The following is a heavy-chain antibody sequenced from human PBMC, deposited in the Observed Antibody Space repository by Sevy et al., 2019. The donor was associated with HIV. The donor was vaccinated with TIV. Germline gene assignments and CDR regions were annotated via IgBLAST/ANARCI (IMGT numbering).Heavy chain of an antibody. V-gene: IGHV3-7*01. CDR3: ARAPEENYDYITGSFDY. CDR1: GFTFSSNW. D-gene: IGHD3-16*01. CDR2: VKQDMSEK. Sequence: GGSLRLSCATSGFTFSSNWMTWVRQAPGKGLEWVANVKQDMSEKYYADSVKGRFTISRDNAKNSLYLQMNSLRAEDTAVYYCARAPEENYDYITGSFDYWGQGTLVTVSS. J-gene: IGHJ4*02.